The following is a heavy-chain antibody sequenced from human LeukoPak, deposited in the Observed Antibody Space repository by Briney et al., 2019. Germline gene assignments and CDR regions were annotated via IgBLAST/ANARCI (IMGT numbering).Heavy chain of an antibody. CDR2: IKEDGSEK. V-gene: IGHV3-7*01. CDR3: AKEVDPYYYDSSGLDY. CDR1: EFTLRNYW. Sequence: GGSLRLSCAASEFTLRNYWMSWVRQAPGKGLERVATIKEDGSEKYYVDSVKGRFTISRENAKNSLCLQMNSLRAEDTAVYYCAKEVDPYYYDSSGLDYWGQGTLVTVSS. J-gene: IGHJ4*02. D-gene: IGHD3-22*01.